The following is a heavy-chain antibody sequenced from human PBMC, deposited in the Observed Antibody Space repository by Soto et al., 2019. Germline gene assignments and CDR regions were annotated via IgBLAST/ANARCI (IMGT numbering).Heavy chain of an antibody. CDR1: GGSFSDYY. J-gene: IGHJ4*02. CDR2: IHHSDDT. V-gene: IGHV4-34*01. Sequence: SXTLSLTCAVYGGSFSDYYWTWIRQPPGKGLEWIGDIHHSDDTTYNPSLKSRVTISRDNSKNTLYLQMNSLKAEDTAVYFCAKDSRRSSGWYYFDFCGEGTLVTXSS. D-gene: IGHD6-19*01. CDR3: AKDSRRSSGWYYFDF.